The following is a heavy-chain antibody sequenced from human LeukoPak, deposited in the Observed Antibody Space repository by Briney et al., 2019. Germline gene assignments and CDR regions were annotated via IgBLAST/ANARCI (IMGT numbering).Heavy chain of an antibody. CDR3: ARDQGEMATDYYYYYYYMDV. Sequence: ASVKVSCKASGGTFSSYAISWVRQAPGQGLEWMGGIIPIFGTANYAQKFQGRVTITTDESTSTAYMELSSLRSEDTAVYYCARDQGEMATDYYYYYYYMDVWGKGTTVTVSS. CDR1: GGTFSSYA. V-gene: IGHV1-69*05. D-gene: IGHD5-24*01. J-gene: IGHJ6*03. CDR2: IIPIFGTA.